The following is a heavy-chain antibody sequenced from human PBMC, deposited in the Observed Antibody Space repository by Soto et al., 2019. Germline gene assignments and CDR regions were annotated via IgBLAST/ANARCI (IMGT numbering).Heavy chain of an antibody. J-gene: IGHJ4*02. CDR2: INVYNGNT. CDR1: GYTFTSYG. CDR3: ARHTSRGEYDY. D-gene: IGHD3-10*01. Sequence: GASVKVSCKASGYTFTSYGISWVRQAPGQGLEWMGWINVYNGNTNYAQKLQGRVTMTTDTSTSTAYLDLRSLRSDDTAVYFCARHTSRGEYDYWGQGTLVTVSS. V-gene: IGHV1-18*01.